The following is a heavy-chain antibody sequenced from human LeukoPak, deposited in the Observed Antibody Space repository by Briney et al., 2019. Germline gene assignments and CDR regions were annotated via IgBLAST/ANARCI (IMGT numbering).Heavy chain of an antibody. J-gene: IGHJ5*02. Sequence: ASVKVSCKVSGYTLTELSMHWVRQAPGKGLEWMGGFDPEDGETIYAQKFQGRVTMTEDTSTDTAYMELSSLRSEDTAMYYCATTGPGIVGATIDNWFDPWGQGTLVTVSS. CDR2: FDPEDGET. CDR3: ATTGPGIVGATIDNWFDP. D-gene: IGHD1-26*01. CDR1: GYTLTELS. V-gene: IGHV1-24*01.